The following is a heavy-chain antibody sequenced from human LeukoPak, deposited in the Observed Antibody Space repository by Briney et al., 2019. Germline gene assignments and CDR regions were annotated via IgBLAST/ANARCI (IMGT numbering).Heavy chain of an antibody. D-gene: IGHD3-3*01. Sequence: PSETLSLTCTVSGGSISSGNYYWSWIRQPAGMGLEWIGHIYTSGSTNYNPSLKSRVTISVDTSKNQFSLKLSSLTAADTAVYYCAREGYDSLWGQGTLVTVSS. CDR2: IYTSGST. J-gene: IGHJ4*02. CDR3: AREGYDSL. CDR1: GGSISSGNYY. V-gene: IGHV4-61*09.